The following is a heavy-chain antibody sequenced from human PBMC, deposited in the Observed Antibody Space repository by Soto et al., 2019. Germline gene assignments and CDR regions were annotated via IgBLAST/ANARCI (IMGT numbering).Heavy chain of an antibody. Sequence: GGSLRLSCAASGFTFTSHAMSWVRQAPGKGLEWVSALSGSGGRTYYADSVKGRITISRDNSNNTLYLQMDSLRVGDTALYYCAKATATGGGAFDICGQGTTVTVS. V-gene: IGHV3-23*01. CDR2: LSGSGGRT. CDR1: GFTFTSHA. CDR3: AKATATGGGAFDI. J-gene: IGHJ3*02. D-gene: IGHD2-8*02.